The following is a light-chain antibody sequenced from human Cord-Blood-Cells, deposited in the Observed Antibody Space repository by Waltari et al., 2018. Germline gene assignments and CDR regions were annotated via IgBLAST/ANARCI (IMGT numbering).Light chain of an antibody. J-gene: IGKJ4*01. CDR2: DAS. CDR3: QQQPLT. CDR1: QSVSSY. V-gene: IGKV3-11*01. Sequence: EIVLTQSPATLSFSPGERATLSCRASQSVSSYLAWYQQKPGQAPRLLIYDASNRATGIPARFSGSGSGTDFTLTISSLEPEDFAVYYCQQQPLTFGGGTKVEIK.